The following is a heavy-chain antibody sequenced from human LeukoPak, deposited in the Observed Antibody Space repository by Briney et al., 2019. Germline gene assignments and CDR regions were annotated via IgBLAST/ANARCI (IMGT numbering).Heavy chain of an antibody. D-gene: IGHD1-26*01. J-gene: IGHJ4*02. V-gene: IGHV3-30-3*01. Sequence: GGSLRLSCAASGFTFSSYAMHWVRQAPGKGLEWVAVISYDGSNKYYADSVKGRSTISRDNSKNTLYQQMNSLRAEDTAVYYCARGPSGEELLEYWGQGTLVTVSS. CDR1: GFTFSSYA. CDR3: ARGPSGEELLEY. CDR2: ISYDGSNK.